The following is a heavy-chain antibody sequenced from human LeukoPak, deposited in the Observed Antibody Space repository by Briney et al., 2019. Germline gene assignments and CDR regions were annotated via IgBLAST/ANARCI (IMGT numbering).Heavy chain of an antibody. CDR1: GFTFISYE. CDR2: ISSSSGTI. J-gene: IGHJ4*02. V-gene: IGHV3-48*03. CDR3: AKDFVPRGGSYFPGLDY. Sequence: GGSLRLSCAASGFTFISYEMNWVRQAPGKGLEWVAYISSSSGTIYYADSVKGRFTSSRDNAKNSLYLQMNSLRTEDTAVYYCAKDFVPRGGSYFPGLDYWGQGTLVIVSS. D-gene: IGHD1-26*01.